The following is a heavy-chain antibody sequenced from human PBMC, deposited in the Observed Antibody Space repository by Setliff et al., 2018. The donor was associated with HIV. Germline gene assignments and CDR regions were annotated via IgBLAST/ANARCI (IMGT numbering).Heavy chain of an antibody. J-gene: IGHJ6*03. CDR1: GFTFSSYS. D-gene: IGHD2-2*01. V-gene: IGHV3-48*01. CDR3: AAWGYCSSTSCPYYYYYYMDV. Sequence: PGGSLRLSCAASGFTFSSYSMNWVRQAPGKGLEWVSYISSSSSTIYYADSVKGRFTIPRDNAKNSLYLQMNSLRAEDTAVYYCAAWGYCSSTSCPYYYYYYMDVWGKGTTVTVSS. CDR2: ISSSSSTI.